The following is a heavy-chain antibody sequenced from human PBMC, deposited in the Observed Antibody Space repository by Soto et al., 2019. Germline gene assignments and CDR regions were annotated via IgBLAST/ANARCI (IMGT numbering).Heavy chain of an antibody. CDR2: VYYSGRT. Sequence: SETLSLTCTVSGGSVSSGNDYWSWIRQPPGKGLEWIGSVYYSGRTKYNPSLKRRVTISVDTSRNQFSLKVNSVTAADTAVYYCARDTVVVPALFDPWGQGTLVTVSS. V-gene: IGHV4-61*01. CDR3: ARDTVVVPALFDP. D-gene: IGHD2-2*01. J-gene: IGHJ5*02. CDR1: GGSVSSGNDY.